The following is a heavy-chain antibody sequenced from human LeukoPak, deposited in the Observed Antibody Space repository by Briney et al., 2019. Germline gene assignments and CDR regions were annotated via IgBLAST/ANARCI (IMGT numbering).Heavy chain of an antibody. D-gene: IGHD3-16*01. CDR3: VRGGEKGEYLQA. V-gene: IGHV1-3*03. J-gene: IGHJ1*01. CDR2: ISGNGEP. Sequence: GASVKVSCKGSGGTFSAYSLNWVRQAPGQGLEWMAWISGNGEPRYSQDFQGRLTLTKDTSTNTAYMDLDSLTSEDMGVYYCVRGGEKGEYLQAWGQGTLVTVSS. CDR1: GGTFSAYS.